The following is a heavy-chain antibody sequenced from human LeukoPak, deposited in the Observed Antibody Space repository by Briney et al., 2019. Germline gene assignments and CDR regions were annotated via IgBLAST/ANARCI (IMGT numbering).Heavy chain of an antibody. Sequence: PSETLSLTCAVYGGSFSGYYWSWIPQPPGKGLEWIGEINHSGSTNYNPSLKSRVTISVDTSKNQFSLKLSSVTAADTAVYYCARGVDGNECFRQGVSFLVRGDRYYYYYYMDVWGKGTTVTVSS. V-gene: IGHV4-34*01. CDR2: INHSGST. J-gene: IGHJ6*03. CDR3: ARGVDGNECFRQGVSFLVRGDRYYYYYYMDV. CDR1: GGSFSGYY. D-gene: IGHD3-10*01.